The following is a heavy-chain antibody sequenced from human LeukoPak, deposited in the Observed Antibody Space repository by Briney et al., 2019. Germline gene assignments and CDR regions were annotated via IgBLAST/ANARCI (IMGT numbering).Heavy chain of an antibody. CDR1: GFTFSSYA. J-gene: IGHJ4*02. D-gene: IGHD2-15*01. CDR3: AKAIQSYCSGGSRYGLDY. Sequence: GGSLRLSCAASGFTFSSYAMSWVRQAPGKGLEWVSAISGSGGSTYYADSVKGRFTISRDNSKNTLYLQMNSLRAEDTAVYYCAKAIQSYCSGGSRYGLDYWGQGTLVTVSS. V-gene: IGHV3-23*01. CDR2: ISGSGGST.